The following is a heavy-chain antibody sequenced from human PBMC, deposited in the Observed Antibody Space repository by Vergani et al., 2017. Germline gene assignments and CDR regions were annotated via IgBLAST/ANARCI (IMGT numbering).Heavy chain of an antibody. CDR3: AKDGAAVVFLFDY. D-gene: IGHD6-13*01. J-gene: IGHJ4*02. CDR2: ISSSSSYI. CDR1: GFTFSSYS. V-gene: IGHV3-21*04. Sequence: EVQLVESGGGLVKPGGSLRLSCAASGFTFSSYSMNWVRQAPGKGLEWVSSISSSSSYICYADSVKGRFTISRDNAKNSLYLQMNSLRAEDTAVYYCAKDGAAVVFLFDYWGQGTLVTVSS.